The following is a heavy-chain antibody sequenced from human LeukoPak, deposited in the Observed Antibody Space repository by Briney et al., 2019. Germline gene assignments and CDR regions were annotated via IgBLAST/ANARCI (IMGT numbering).Heavy chain of an antibody. D-gene: IGHD6-19*01. CDR2: INPYNGNT. Sequence: ASVKVSCKASGYSFTSYGITWVRHAPGQGLEWMGWINPYNGNTNYAQKPQGRVTMTTDTSTSTAYMDLRSLRSDETAVYYCARERSGWFLSNWGQGTLVTVSS. CDR1: GYSFTSYG. J-gene: IGHJ4*02. CDR3: ARERSGWFLSN. V-gene: IGHV1-18*01.